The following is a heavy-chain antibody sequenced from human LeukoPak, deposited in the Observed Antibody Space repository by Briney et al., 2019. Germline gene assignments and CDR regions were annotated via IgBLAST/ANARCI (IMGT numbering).Heavy chain of an antibody. CDR1: GGSISSGGYY. D-gene: IGHD3-10*01. V-gene: IGHV4-31*03. CDR2: IYYSGST. J-gene: IGHJ4*02. Sequence: SETLSLTCTVSGGSISSGGYYWSWIRQHPGKGLEWLGYIYYSGSTYYNPSLKSRVTISVDTSKNQFSLKLSSVTAADTAVYYCARDKPYGSGSYIDYWGQGTLVTVSS. CDR3: ARDKPYGSGSYIDY.